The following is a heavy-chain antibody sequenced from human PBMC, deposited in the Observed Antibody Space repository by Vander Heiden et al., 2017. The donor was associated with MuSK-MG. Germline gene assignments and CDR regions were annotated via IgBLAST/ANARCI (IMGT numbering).Heavy chain of an antibody. CDR1: AGSISSGGYY. V-gene: IGHV4-31*03. J-gene: IGHJ4*02. D-gene: IGHD2-15*01. CDR3: ARVDCSGGSCYPALH. Sequence: QVQLQESGPGLVKPSQTLSLTCTVSAGSISSGGYYWSWIRQHPGKGLEWIGYIYYSGSTYYNPSLKSRVTISVDTSKNQFSMKLSSVPAADTAVYYCARVDCSGGSCYPALHWGQGTLVTVYS. CDR2: IYYSGST.